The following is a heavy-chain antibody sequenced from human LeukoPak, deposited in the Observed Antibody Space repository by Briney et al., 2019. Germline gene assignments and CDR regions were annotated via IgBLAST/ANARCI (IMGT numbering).Heavy chain of an antibody. V-gene: IGHV1-2*02. CDR2: INPNSGGT. Sequence: ASVKVSCKASGYTFTGYYMHWVRQAPGQGLEWMGWINPNSGGTNYAQKFQGRVTMTRDTSISTAYMELSRLRSDDTAVYYCARAEYCTNGVCYTLVYWGQGTLVTVSS. D-gene: IGHD2-8*01. CDR1: GYTFTGYY. CDR3: ARAEYCTNGVCYTLVY. J-gene: IGHJ4*02.